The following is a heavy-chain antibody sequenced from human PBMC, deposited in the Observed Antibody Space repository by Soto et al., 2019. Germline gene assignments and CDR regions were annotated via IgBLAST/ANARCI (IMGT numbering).Heavy chain of an antibody. J-gene: IGHJ6*02. V-gene: IGHV3-30-3*01. CDR2: ISYDGSNK. CDR3: ARDLSSPVAADSYYYYGMDV. D-gene: IGHD6-13*01. Sequence: PVGSLRLSCAASGFTFSSYAMHWVRQAPGKGLEWVAVISYDGSNKYYADSVKGRFTISRDNSKNTLYLQMNSLRAEDTAVYYCARDLSSPVAADSYYYYGMDVWGQGTTVTVSS. CDR1: GFTFSSYA.